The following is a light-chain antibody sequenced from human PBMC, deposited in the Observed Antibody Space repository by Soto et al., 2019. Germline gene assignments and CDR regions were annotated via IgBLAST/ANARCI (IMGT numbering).Light chain of an antibody. Sequence: QSALTQPPSASGSPGQSVTLSCTGTSSDVGAYNCVSWYQQHPGKAPKLVIYEVSKRPSGVPDRFSGSQSGNTASLTVSGLQAEDEADYYCSSYAGNNNLVFGGGTKLTVL. CDR1: SSDVGAYNC. CDR3: SSYAGNNNLV. V-gene: IGLV2-8*01. CDR2: EVS. J-gene: IGLJ3*02.